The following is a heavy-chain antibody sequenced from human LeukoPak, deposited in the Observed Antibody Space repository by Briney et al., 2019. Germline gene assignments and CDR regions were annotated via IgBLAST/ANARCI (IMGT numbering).Heavy chain of an antibody. V-gene: IGHV3-74*01. D-gene: IGHD2-21*02. CDR2: INSDGSST. J-gene: IGHJ4*02. CDR1: GFTFSSYW. Sequence: GGSLRLSCAASGFTFSSYWMRWVRQAPGKGLVWVSRINSDGSSTSYADSVKGRFTISRDNAKNTLYLQMNSVRAEDTAVYYCAREACGGDCYNYYFDYWGQGTLVTVPS. CDR3: AREACGGDCYNYYFDY.